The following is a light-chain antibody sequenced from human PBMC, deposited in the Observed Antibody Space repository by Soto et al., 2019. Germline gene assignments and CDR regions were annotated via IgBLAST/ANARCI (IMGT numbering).Light chain of an antibody. CDR3: SSNRGSYSDVV. V-gene: IGLV2-8*01. J-gene: IGLJ2*01. Sequence: QSALTQPPSASGSPGQSVTISCTGTSSDIGGNNYVSWYQQHPGKAPKLMIYEVTKRPSGVPDRFSGSMSGNTASLAVSGLQADDEADYYCSSNRGSYSDVVFGGGTKVTVL. CDR2: EVT. CDR1: SSDIGGNNY.